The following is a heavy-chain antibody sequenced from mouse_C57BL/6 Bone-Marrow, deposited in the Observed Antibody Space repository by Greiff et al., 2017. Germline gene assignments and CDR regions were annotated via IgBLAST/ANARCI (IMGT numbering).Heavy chain of an antibody. D-gene: IGHD2-2*01. J-gene: IGHJ2*01. CDR3: ARTPMVTTAYYFYY. CDR1: GYTFTSYW. Sequence: QVQLQQPGAELVKPGASVKMSCKASGYTFTSYWITWVKPRPGHGLEWIGDIYPGSGSTKYNEKFKSKATLTVDTSSSTAYMQLSSLTSEASSVYYIARTPMVTTAYYFYYWGHGTTLTFSS. V-gene: IGHV1-55*01. CDR2: IYPGSGST.